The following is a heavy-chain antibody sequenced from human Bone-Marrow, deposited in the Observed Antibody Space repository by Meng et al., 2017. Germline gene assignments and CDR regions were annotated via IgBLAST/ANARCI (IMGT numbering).Heavy chain of an antibody. D-gene: IGHD1-14*01. Sequence: GSLRLSCAVYGGSFSGYYWSWIRQPPGKGLEWIGEINHSGSTNYNPSLKSRVTISVDTSKNQFSLKLSSVTAADTAAYYCARGKGYKRYYFDYWGQGTLVTVSS. CDR2: INHSGST. CDR1: GGSFSGYY. J-gene: IGHJ4*02. CDR3: ARGKGYKRYYFDY. V-gene: IGHV4-34*01.